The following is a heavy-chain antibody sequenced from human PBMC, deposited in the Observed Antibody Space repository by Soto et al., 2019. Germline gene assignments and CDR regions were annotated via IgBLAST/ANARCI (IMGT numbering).Heavy chain of an antibody. Sequence: QVQLQESGPGLVKPSGTLSLTCAVSGGSISSSNWWTWVRQPPGKGLEWIGEIFHSGSTNYNPSLKSRVNISVDKSKNQFSLKLSSVTAADTAVYYCARMVFGDLYYYGMDVWGQGTTVTVSS. CDR2: IFHSGST. J-gene: IGHJ6*02. CDR1: GGSISSSNW. D-gene: IGHD4-17*01. CDR3: ARMVFGDLYYYGMDV. V-gene: IGHV4-4*02.